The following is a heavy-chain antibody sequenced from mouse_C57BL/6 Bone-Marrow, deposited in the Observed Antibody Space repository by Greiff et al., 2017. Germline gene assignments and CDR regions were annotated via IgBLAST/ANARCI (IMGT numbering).Heavy chain of an antibody. Sequence: VQLQQSGPGLVAPSQSLSITCTVSGFSLTSYAISWVRQTPGKGLEWLGVIWTGGGTNYNSALKSRLSISKDNTKSQVVLKMNSLQTDDTARYYCSSLYYAGFAYWGQGTLVTVSA. J-gene: IGHJ3*01. CDR1: GFSLTSYA. CDR2: IWTGGGT. D-gene: IGHD2-1*01. V-gene: IGHV2-9-1*01. CDR3: SSLYYAGFAY.